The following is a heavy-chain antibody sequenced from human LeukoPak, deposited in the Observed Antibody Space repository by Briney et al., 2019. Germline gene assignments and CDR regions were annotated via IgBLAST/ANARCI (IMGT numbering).Heavy chain of an antibody. D-gene: IGHD6-13*01. Sequence: GRSLRLSCVVSGLTFSFYAMHWVRQAPGKGLEWVAVTSSDGSNINYADSVKGRFTISRDNSKNTLYLQMNSLRAEDTAIYYCAKKRPGEVAAPPDYWGQGTLVTVSS. CDR2: TSSDGSNI. J-gene: IGHJ4*02. V-gene: IGHV3-30*18. CDR3: AKKRPGEVAAPPDY. CDR1: GLTFSFYA.